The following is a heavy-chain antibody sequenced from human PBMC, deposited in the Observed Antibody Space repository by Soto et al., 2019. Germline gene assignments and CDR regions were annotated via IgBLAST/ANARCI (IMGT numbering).Heavy chain of an antibody. Sequence: PSEALSLTCSVYFGSFSGYYWSWILKPPGKGLEWIWEINHSVSTNYNPSLKSRVTISVDTSKNQFSLKLSSVTAADTAVYYCARNRPRAFEYWGQGTLVTVSS. J-gene: IGHJ4*02. CDR2: INHSVST. CDR3: ARNRPRAFEY. CDR1: FGSFSGYY. V-gene: IGHV4-34*01.